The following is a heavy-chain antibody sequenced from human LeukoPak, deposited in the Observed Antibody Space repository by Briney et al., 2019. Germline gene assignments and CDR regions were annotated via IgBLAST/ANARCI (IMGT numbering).Heavy chain of an antibody. CDR3: AKRGVVIRVILVGFHKEAYYFDS. D-gene: IGHD3-22*01. J-gene: IGHJ4*02. Sequence: GGSLRLSCAVSGITLSNYGMSWVRQAPGKGLEWVAGISGSGGTTKYADSVKGRFTISRDNPKHTLYLQMNSLRAEDTAVYFCAKRGVVIRVILVGFHKEAYYFDSWGQGALVTVSS. CDR1: GITLSNYG. CDR2: ISGSGGTT. V-gene: IGHV3-23*01.